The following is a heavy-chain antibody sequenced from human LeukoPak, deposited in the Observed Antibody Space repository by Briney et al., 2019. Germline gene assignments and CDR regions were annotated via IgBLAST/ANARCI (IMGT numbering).Heavy chain of an antibody. Sequence: SETLSLTCAVSGYSISSGYYWGWIRQPPGKGLEWIGSIYHSGSTYYNPSLKSRVTISVDTSKNQFSLKLSTVTAADTAVYYCARHRSGPNAFDIWGQGTMVTVSS. CDR2: IYHSGST. CDR3: ARHRSGPNAFDI. D-gene: IGHD3-3*01. J-gene: IGHJ3*02. V-gene: IGHV4-38-2*01. CDR1: GYSISSGYY.